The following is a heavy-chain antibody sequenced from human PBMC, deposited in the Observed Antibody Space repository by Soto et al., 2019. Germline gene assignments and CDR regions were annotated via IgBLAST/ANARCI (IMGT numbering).Heavy chain of an antibody. CDR2: IIPIFGTA. D-gene: IGHD4-4*01. CDR3: ARDRRTVTTSGGHYYYGMDV. CDR1: GGTFSSYA. Sequence: GASVKVSCKASGGTFSSYAISWVRQAPGQGLEWMGGIIPIFGTANYAQKFQGRVTITADESTSTAYMELSSLRSEDTAVYYCARDRRTVTTSGGHYYYGMDVWGQGTTVTVSS. V-gene: IGHV1-69*13. J-gene: IGHJ6*02.